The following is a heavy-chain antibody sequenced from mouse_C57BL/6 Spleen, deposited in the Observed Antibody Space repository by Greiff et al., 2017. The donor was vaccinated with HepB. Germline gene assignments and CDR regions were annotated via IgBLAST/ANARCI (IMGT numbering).Heavy chain of an antibody. J-gene: IGHJ1*03. Sequence: QVQLKESGPGLVQPSQSLSITCTVSGFSLTSYGVHWVRQSPGKGLEWLGVIWSGGSTDYNAAFISRLSISKDNSKSQVFLKMNSLQADDTAIYYCARNRYYGNPYWYFDVWGTGTTVTVSS. V-gene: IGHV2-2*01. D-gene: IGHD2-1*01. CDR3: ARNRYYGNPYWYFDV. CDR2: IWSGGST. CDR1: GFSLTSYG.